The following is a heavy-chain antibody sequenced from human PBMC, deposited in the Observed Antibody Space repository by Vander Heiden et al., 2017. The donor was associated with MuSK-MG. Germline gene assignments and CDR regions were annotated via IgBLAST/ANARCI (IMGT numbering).Heavy chain of an antibody. D-gene: IGHD6-19*01. CDR3: TRGAAGGYFFDY. Sequence: EVLLVESGGALVQPGGSLRLSCAASGFTFSDYYIDWVRQAPGRGLEWVARSRSKTKSYTTDYAASVIGRFTVSRDDSENSLYLRMNSLKTEDTAVYYCTRGAAGGYFFDYWGQGTLVTVSA. CDR2: SRSKTKSYTT. CDR1: GFTFSDYY. J-gene: IGHJ4*02. V-gene: IGHV3-72*01.